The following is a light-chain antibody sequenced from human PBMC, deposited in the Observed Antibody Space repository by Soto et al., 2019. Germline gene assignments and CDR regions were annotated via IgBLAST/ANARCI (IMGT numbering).Light chain of an antibody. J-gene: IGLJ3*02. CDR1: NSDVGGYNF. V-gene: IGLV2-11*01. CDR2: AVS. Sequence: QAVVTQPRSVSGSPGQSVTISCTGTNSDVGGYNFVSWYQQLPGKAPKLMISAVSQRPSGVPDRFSGSKSGNTASLTISGLQADDEADYFCCSYTASDIWVFGGGTKVTVL. CDR3: CSYTASDIWV.